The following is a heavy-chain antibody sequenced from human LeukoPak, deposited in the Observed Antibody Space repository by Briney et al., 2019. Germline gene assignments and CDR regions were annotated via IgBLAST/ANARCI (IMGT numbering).Heavy chain of an antibody. CDR3: ARHLSVRVVVPAAIPVGYFDL. Sequence: PSETLSLTCTVSGGSISSSSYYWGWIRHPPGKGLEWIGSIYYSGSTYYNPSLKSRVTISVDTSKNQFSLKLSSVTAADTAVYYCARHLSVRVVVPAAIPVGYFDLWGRGTLVTVSS. CDR2: IYYSGST. CDR1: GGSISSSSYY. V-gene: IGHV4-39*01. J-gene: IGHJ2*01. D-gene: IGHD2-2*01.